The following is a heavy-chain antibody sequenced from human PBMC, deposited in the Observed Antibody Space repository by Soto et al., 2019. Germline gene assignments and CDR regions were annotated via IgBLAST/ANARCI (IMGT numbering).Heavy chain of an antibody. J-gene: IGHJ1*01. CDR1: GGAISSGGYS. CDR3: ASTKGSSGEHLVHTYSHH. Sequence: QLQLQESGSGLVKPSQTLSLTCAVSGGAISSGGYSWSWLRQPPGKVLEWIGYIYPSGTTYYNPHLESRVTLAVDRSKNQFSLKLSSVTAADTAVYYCASTKGSSGEHLVHTYSHHWAQGTLVTVS. V-gene: IGHV4-30-2*01. CDR2: IYPSGTT. D-gene: IGHD3-22*01.